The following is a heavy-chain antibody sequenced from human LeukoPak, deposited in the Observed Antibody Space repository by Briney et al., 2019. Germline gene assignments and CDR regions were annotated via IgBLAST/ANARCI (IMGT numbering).Heavy chain of an antibody. Sequence: ASVKVSCKTSGFTFNAYGIAWVRQAPGQGLEWMGWISAYNGKTDYAQNLQDRVTMTEDTSTDTAYMELSSLRSEDTAVYYCATVIRRIQLWFVTSFDIWGQGTMVTVSS. J-gene: IGHJ3*02. V-gene: IGHV1-18*01. CDR3: ATVIRRIQLWFVTSFDI. D-gene: IGHD5-18*01. CDR1: GFTFNAYG. CDR2: ISAYNGKT.